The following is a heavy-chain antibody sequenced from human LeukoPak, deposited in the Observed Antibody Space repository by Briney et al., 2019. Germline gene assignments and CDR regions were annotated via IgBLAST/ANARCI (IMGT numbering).Heavy chain of an antibody. Sequence: SETLSLTCTVSGGSFNYKYWAWIRQPPGKGLEWIGYVYSTGGAKYNPSLKSRLTISVDASSNQFSLKLTSVIAADTAFYYCVRQTYGSGSDHRVSWFDPWGQGTLVTVSS. D-gene: IGHD3-10*01. CDR3: VRQTYGSGSDHRVSWFDP. CDR2: VYSTGGA. J-gene: IGHJ5*02. V-gene: IGHV4-59*08. CDR1: GGSFNYKY.